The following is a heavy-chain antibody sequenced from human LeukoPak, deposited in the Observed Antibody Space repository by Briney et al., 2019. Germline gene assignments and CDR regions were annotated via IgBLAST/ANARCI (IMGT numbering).Heavy chain of an antibody. D-gene: IGHD3-22*01. Sequence: GRSLRLSCAASGFTFSSYGMHWVRQAPGKGLEWVAVIWYDGSNKYYADSVKGRFTISRDNSKNTLYLQMNSLRAEDTAVYYCAKGVHYYDSSGSTFDIWGQGTKVTVSS. CDR1: GFTFSSYG. J-gene: IGHJ3*02. V-gene: IGHV3-33*06. CDR3: AKGVHYYDSSGSTFDI. CDR2: IWYDGSNK.